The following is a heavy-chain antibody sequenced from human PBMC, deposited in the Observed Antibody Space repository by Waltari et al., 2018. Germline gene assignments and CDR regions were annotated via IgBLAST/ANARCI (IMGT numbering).Heavy chain of an antibody. J-gene: IGHJ6*02. CDR1: GGSFRDYL. CDR3: ARTFCSSTRCPGTDV. V-gene: IGHV4-34*01. D-gene: IGHD2-2*01. Sequence: QVQLQQWGAGLLKPSETLSLNCAVYGGSFRDYLWSWISQPPGKGMQLIGEIYHSGRTNYTPSLESRVTISLDMAKNQFALKLNSVTAAETGMYYCARTFCSSTRCPGTDVWGQGTTVTVSS. CDR2: IYHSGRT.